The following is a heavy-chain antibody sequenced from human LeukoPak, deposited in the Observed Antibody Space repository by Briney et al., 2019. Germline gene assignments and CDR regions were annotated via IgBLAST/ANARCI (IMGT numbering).Heavy chain of an antibody. V-gene: IGHV4-4*07. CDR1: GGSISSYY. CDR3: ARANPSYDFWSGYYPFDY. D-gene: IGHD3-3*01. J-gene: IGHJ4*02. CDR2: IYTSGST. Sequence: PSETLSLTCTASGGSISSYYWSWIRQPAGKGLEWIGRIYTSGSTNYNPSLKSRVTMSVDTSKNQFSLKLSSVTAADTAVYYCARANPSYDFWSGYYPFDYWGQGTLVTVSS.